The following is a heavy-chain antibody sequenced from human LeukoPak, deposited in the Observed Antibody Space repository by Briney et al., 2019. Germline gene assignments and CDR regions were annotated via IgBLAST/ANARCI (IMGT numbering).Heavy chain of an antibody. Sequence: SETLSLTCTVSGGSISSSGYYWGWIRQPPGKGLEWIGSIYYSGSTYYNPSLKSRVTISVDTSKNQFSLKLTSVTTADTAVYYCARGGEIWFDPWGQGTLVTVSS. J-gene: IGHJ5*02. CDR3: ARGGEIWFDP. CDR2: IYYSGST. V-gene: IGHV4-39*07. D-gene: IGHD5-12*01. CDR1: GGSISSSGYY.